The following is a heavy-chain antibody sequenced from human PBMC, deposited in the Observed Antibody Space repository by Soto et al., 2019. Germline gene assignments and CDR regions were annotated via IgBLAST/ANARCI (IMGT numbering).Heavy chain of an antibody. V-gene: IGHV3-23*01. Sequence: EVHLLESGGALVQPGGSLRLSCAASGFTFSNHAMNWVRQAPGKGLEWLSAISGNANDIYYADSVKGRFTISRDSSTNTVFLQMNSLRAEDTALYYCAKNRSGSWSMGCFDSWGQGTLVTVSS. CDR1: GFTFSNHA. J-gene: IGHJ4*02. CDR3: AKNRSGSWSMGCFDS. CDR2: ISGNANDI. D-gene: IGHD3-16*02.